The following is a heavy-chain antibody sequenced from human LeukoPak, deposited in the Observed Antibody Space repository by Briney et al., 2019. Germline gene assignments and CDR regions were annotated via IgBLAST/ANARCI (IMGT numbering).Heavy chain of an antibody. CDR2: IYPGDSDI. J-gene: IGHJ6*02. D-gene: IGHD3-22*01. Sequence: PGESLKISCKGSGYSFTSYWIGWVRQMPGKGLEWMGIIYPGDSDIKYSPSFQGQVTISADKSISTAYLQWSSLKASDTAMYYCGRHGLPGGDSRGYYTSFHYYGMDVWGQGTTVTVSS. CDR3: GRHGLPGGDSRGYYTSFHYYGMDV. CDR1: GYSFTSYW. V-gene: IGHV5-51*01.